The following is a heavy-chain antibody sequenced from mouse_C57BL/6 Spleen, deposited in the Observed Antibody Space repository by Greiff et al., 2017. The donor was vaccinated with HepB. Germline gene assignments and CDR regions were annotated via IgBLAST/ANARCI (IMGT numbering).Heavy chain of an antibody. V-gene: IGHV1-78*01. D-gene: IGHD2-5*01. CDR3: ARGVYYSNYDFDY. Sequence: VQLQQSDAELVKPGASVKISCKVSGYTFTDHTIHWMKQRPEQGLEWIGYIYPRDGSTKYNEKFKGKATLTADKSSSTAYMQLTSLTSEDSAVYFCARGVYYSNYDFDYWGQGTTLTVSS. J-gene: IGHJ2*01. CDR1: GYTFTDHT. CDR2: IYPRDGST.